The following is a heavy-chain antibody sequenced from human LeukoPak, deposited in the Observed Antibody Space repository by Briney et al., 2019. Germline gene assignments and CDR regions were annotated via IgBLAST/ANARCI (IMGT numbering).Heavy chain of an antibody. CDR2: MNPNSGNT. D-gene: IGHD3-9*01. CDR1: GYTFTSYD. CDR3: ARGRTYYDILTGYYGLRY. J-gene: IGHJ4*02. Sequence: ASVKVSCKASGYTFTSYDINWVRQATGQGLEWMGWMNPNSGNTGYAQKFQGRVTMTRNTSISTAYMELSSLRSEDTAVYYCARGRTYYDILTGYYGLRYWGQGTLVTVSS. V-gene: IGHV1-8*02.